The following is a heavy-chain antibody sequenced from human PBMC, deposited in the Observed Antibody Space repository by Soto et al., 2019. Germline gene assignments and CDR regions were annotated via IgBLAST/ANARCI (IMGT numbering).Heavy chain of an antibody. Sequence: QVQLVQSGAEVKKPGSSVKVSCKASGGTFSSYAISWVRQAPGQGLEWMGGIIPIFGTANYAQKFQGRVTVTADESTRTAYMELSSLRSEDTAVYYCARVPSAVAFYYYYGMDVWGQGTTVTVSS. CDR2: IIPIFGTA. CDR1: GGTFSSYA. J-gene: IGHJ6*02. D-gene: IGHD6-19*01. V-gene: IGHV1-69*12. CDR3: ARVPSAVAFYYYYGMDV.